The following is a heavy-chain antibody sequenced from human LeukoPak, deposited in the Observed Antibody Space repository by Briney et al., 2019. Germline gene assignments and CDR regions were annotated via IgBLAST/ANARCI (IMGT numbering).Heavy chain of an antibody. CDR1: GFTFDDYA. CDR3: AKDHVPVGGWYSPDY. Sequence: PGGSLRLSCAASGFTFDDYAMHWVRQAPGKGLEWVSLISGDGGSTYYADSVKGQFTISRDNSKNSLYLQMDSLRTEDTALYYCAKDHVPVGGWYSPDYWGQGTLVTVSS. J-gene: IGHJ4*02. D-gene: IGHD6-19*01. V-gene: IGHV3-43*02. CDR2: ISGDGGST.